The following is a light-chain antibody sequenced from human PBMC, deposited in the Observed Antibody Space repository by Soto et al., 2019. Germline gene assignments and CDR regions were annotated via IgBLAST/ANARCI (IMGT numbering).Light chain of an antibody. CDR3: QQSYRTPPLT. V-gene: IGKV1-39*01. CDR2: AAS. CDR1: QSISSY. Sequence: PGTQPAASLSASVGDRVTITCRASQSISSYLNWYHQKPGKAPKLLIYAASSLQSGVPSRFSGIGSGTDFTLTISSLQTEDFATYDCQQSYRTPPLTFCGGTKVDIK. J-gene: IGKJ4*01.